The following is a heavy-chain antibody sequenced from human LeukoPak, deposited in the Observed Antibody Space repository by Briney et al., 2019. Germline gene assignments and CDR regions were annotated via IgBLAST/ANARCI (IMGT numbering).Heavy chain of an antibody. CDR2: INPSGGST. J-gene: IGHJ4*02. V-gene: IGHV1-46*01. CDR1: GYTFTSYY. Sequence: ASVKVSCKASGYTFTSYYMHWVRQAPGQGLVWMGIINPSGGSTSYAQKFQGRVTMTRDTSTSTVYMELSSLRSEDTAVYYCARMFGELLSEPLNNDYWGQGTLVTVSS. CDR3: ARMFGELLSEPLNNDY. D-gene: IGHD3-10*02.